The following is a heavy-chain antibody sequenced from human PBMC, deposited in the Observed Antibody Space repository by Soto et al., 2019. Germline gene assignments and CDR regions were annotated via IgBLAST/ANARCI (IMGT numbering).Heavy chain of an antibody. J-gene: IGHJ6*02. CDR1: GYTFTSYD. V-gene: IGHV1-8*01. CDR3: ARGKKYRARGYYGMDV. D-gene: IGHD3-10*01. CDR2: MNPDSGNT. Sequence: GASVKVSCKASGYTFTSYDINWVRQATGQGLEWMGWMNPDSGNTGYAQKFQGRVTMTRNTSISTAYMELSSLRSEDTAVYYCARGKKYRARGYYGMDVWGQGTTVTVSS.